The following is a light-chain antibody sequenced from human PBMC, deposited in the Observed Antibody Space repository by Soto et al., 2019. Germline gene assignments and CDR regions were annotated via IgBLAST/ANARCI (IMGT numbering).Light chain of an antibody. CDR3: QQYESSLT. Sequence: EIVLTQSPGTLSLSPGERATLSCRASQSVSSSSLAWYQQKPGQAPRLLIYGASSRATGIPDRFSGSGSGTDFTLTISRLEPEDFAVYYCQQYESSLTFGGGTKVEIK. CDR2: GAS. V-gene: IGKV3-20*01. CDR1: QSVSSSS. J-gene: IGKJ4*01.